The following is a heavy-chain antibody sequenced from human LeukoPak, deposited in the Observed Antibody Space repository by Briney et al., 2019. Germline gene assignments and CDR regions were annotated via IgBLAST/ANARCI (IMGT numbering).Heavy chain of an antibody. Sequence: GGSLRLSCAASGFTFSNYAMSWVRQAPGKGLEWVSAISGSAGGTYYADSVKGRFTISRDNSKNTLYLQMNSLRAEDTAVYYCARDGRLGELSLYLDYWGQGTLVTVSS. CDR2: ISGSAGGT. D-gene: IGHD3-16*02. V-gene: IGHV3-23*01. J-gene: IGHJ4*02. CDR1: GFTFSNYA. CDR3: ARDGRLGELSLYLDY.